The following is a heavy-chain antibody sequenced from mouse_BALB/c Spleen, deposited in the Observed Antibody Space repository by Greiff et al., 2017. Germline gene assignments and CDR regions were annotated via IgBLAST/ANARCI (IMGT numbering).Heavy chain of an antibody. Sequence: QVQLQQSGAELAKPGASVKMSCKASGYTFTSYWMHWVKQRPGQGLEWIGYINPSTGYTEYNQKFKDKATLTADKSSSTAYMQLSSLTSEDSAVYYCARWGGLPYYFDYWGQGTTLTVSS. V-gene: IGHV1-7*01. CDR2: INPSTGYT. J-gene: IGHJ2*01. D-gene: IGHD2-4*01. CDR1: GYTFTSYW. CDR3: ARWGGLPYYFDY.